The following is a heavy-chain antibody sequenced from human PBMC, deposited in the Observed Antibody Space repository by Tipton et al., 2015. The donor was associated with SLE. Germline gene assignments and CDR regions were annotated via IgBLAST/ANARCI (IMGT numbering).Heavy chain of an antibody. Sequence: TLSLTCTVSGGSISSYYWSWIRQPPGKGLEWIGYIYYSGSTNYNPSLKSRGAISVDTSKNQFSLKLSSVTAADTAVYYCARGIADYMDVWGKGTTVTVSS. CDR3: ARGIADYMDV. CDR2: IYYSGST. CDR1: GGSISSYY. D-gene: IGHD6-13*01. J-gene: IGHJ6*03. V-gene: IGHV4-59*01.